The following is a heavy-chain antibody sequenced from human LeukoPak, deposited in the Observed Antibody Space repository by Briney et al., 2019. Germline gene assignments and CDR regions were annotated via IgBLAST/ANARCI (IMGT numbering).Heavy chain of an antibody. Sequence: GGSLRPSCAASGFTFSSYAMSWVRMAPGKGLEWVSTISGSGGSTYYADSVKGRFTISRDNSKNTLYLQMNSLRAEDTAVYYCAQAIRNSCYGCNMDVWGKGATVTVSS. CDR3: AQAIRNSCYGCNMDV. CDR1: GFTFSSYA. J-gene: IGHJ6*03. V-gene: IGHV3-23*01. CDR2: ISGSGGST. D-gene: IGHD2-2*01.